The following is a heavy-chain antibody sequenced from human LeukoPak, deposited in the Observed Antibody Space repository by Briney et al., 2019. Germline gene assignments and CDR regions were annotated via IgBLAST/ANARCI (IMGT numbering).Heavy chain of an antibody. CDR3: AREDFWSGSDDY. J-gene: IGHJ4*02. Sequence: ASVKVSCKASGYTFSNYAIHWVRQAPGQGLEWMGWISAYNGNTNYAQKLQGRVTMTTDTSTSTAYMELRSLRSDDTAVYYCAREDFWSGSDDYWGQGTLVTVSS. D-gene: IGHD3-3*01. V-gene: IGHV1-18*01. CDR1: GYTFSNYA. CDR2: ISAYNGNT.